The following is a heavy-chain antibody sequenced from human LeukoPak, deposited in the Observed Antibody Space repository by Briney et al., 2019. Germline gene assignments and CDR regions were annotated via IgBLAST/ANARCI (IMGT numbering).Heavy chain of an antibody. Sequence: GRSLRLSCAASGFTFSSYAMHWVRPAPGKGLEWVAVISYDGSNKYYADSVKGRFTISRDNSKNTLYLQMNSLRAEDTAVYYCARDPYYDILTGYSPYFDYWGQGTLVTVSS. CDR2: ISYDGSNK. J-gene: IGHJ4*02. CDR3: ARDPYYDILTGYSPYFDY. V-gene: IGHV3-30-3*01. D-gene: IGHD3-9*01. CDR1: GFTFSSYA.